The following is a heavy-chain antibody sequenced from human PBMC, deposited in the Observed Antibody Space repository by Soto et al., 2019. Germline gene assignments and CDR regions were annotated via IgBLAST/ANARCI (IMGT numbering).Heavy chain of an antibody. CDR2: IDPHSGVT. Sequence: ASVKVSCKGSGYTFISYYIHWVRQAPGQGLEWMGWIDPHSGVTNYAQQFQGRVTTTRDTSISTAYMELNSLRSGDMAVYYCARDSSGHTYVFVWGPGTLVTVSS. D-gene: IGHD3-10*01. J-gene: IGHJ1*01. CDR3: ARDSSGHTYVFV. V-gene: IGHV1-2*02. CDR1: GYTFISYY.